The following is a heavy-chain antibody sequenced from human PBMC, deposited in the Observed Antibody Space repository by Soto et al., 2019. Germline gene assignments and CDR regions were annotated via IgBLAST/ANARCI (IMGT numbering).Heavy chain of an antibody. CDR3: ARTIFTDYDSSGYYPSLDY. CDR1: GGSISSSNW. V-gene: IGHV4-4*02. CDR2: IYHSGST. D-gene: IGHD3-22*01. J-gene: IGHJ4*02. Sequence: PSETLSLTCAVSGGSISSSNWGSWVRQPPGKGLEWIGEIYHSGSTNYNPSLKSRVTISVDKSKNQFSLKLSSVTAADTAVYYCARTIFTDYDSSGYYPSLDYWGQGTLVTVSS.